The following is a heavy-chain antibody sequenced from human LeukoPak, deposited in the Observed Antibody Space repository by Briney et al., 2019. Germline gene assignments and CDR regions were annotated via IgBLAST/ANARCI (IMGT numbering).Heavy chain of an antibody. V-gene: IGHV4-59*01. D-gene: IGHD3-22*01. CDR3: ARGDRYYYHYTGSYALDV. J-gene: IGHJ3*01. Sequence: SETLSLTCTVSGGSISSYYWSWIRQPPGKGLEWIGYIYYSGSTNYNPFLKSRVTISVDTSKNQFSLKLSSVTAADTAVYYCARGDRYYYHYTGSYALDVWGQGTRVTVSS. CDR1: GGSISSYY. CDR2: IYYSGST.